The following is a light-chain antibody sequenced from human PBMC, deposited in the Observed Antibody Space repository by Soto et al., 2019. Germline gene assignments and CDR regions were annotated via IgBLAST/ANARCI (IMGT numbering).Light chain of an antibody. J-gene: IGKJ2*01. CDR2: DAS. CDR3: QQRSDWRGT. V-gene: IGKV3-11*01. CDR1: QSVSFY. Sequence: EIVLTQFPATLSLSPGERATLSCRASQSVSFYLAWYQHKPGQAPRLLIYDASSRATGVPARFSGSGAGTDFTLTVSSVEPDDFAVYYCQQRSDWRGTFGQGTKLEIK.